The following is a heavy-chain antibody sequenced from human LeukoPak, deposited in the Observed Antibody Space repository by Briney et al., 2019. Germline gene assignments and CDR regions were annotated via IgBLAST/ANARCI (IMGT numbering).Heavy chain of an antibody. Sequence: SETLSLTCAVSGYSISSGYYWGWIRQPPGKGLEWIENVYQSGITYYNASLKSRVTISVDMSKNQFSLKLNSVTAADTAVYYCARRYSNSYFDYWGQGTLVTVSS. V-gene: IGHV4-38-2*01. CDR2: VYQSGIT. CDR3: ARRYSNSYFDY. D-gene: IGHD4-11*01. CDR1: GYSISSGYY. J-gene: IGHJ4*02.